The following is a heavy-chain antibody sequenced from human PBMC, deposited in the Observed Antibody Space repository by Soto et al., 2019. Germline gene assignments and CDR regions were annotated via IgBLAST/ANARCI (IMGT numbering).Heavy chain of an antibody. Sequence: SETLSLTCAVSSGSISSSNWWSWVRQPPGKGLEWIGEIYHSGSTNYNPSLKSRVTISVDKSKNQFSLKLSSVTAADTAVYYCARDKGVAATQSGYHYYMDVWGKGTTVTVSS. CDR2: IYHSGST. CDR1: SGSISSSNW. CDR3: ARDKGVAATQSGYHYYMDV. V-gene: IGHV4-4*02. D-gene: IGHD2-15*01. J-gene: IGHJ6*03.